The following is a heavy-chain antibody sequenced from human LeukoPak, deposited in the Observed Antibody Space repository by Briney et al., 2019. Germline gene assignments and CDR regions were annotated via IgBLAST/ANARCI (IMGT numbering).Heavy chain of an antibody. V-gene: IGHV4-30-2*01. Sequence: SQTLSLTCTVSGGSISSGGYYWSWIRQPPGKGLEWIGYIYHSGGTYYNPSLKSRVTISVDRSKNQFSLKLSSVTAADTAVYYCARGAHYYDSSGYPFDAFDIWGQGTLVSVSS. CDR2: IYHSGGT. D-gene: IGHD3-22*01. CDR1: GGSISSGGYY. J-gene: IGHJ3*02. CDR3: ARGAHYYDSSGYPFDAFDI.